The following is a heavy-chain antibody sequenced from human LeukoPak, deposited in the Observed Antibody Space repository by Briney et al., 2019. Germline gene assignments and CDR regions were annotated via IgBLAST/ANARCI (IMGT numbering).Heavy chain of an antibody. D-gene: IGHD6-19*01. CDR3: ARGAVAGLY. J-gene: IGHJ4*02. CDR1: GYTFTGYY. Sequence: ASVRVSCKASGYTFTGYYMHWVRQAPGQGLEWMGWISAYNGNTNYAQKLQGRVTMTTDTSTSTAYMELRSLRSDDTAVYYCARGAVAGLYWGQGTLVTVSS. V-gene: IGHV1-18*04. CDR2: ISAYNGNT.